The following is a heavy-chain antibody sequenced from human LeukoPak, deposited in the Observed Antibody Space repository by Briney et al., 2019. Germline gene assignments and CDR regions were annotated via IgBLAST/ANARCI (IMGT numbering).Heavy chain of an antibody. V-gene: IGHV3-66*01. CDR3: AGTFFVGSPPY. J-gene: IGHJ4*02. CDR2: IYSGGST. CDR1: GFTVSSNY. Sequence: GGSLRLTCAASGFTVSSNYMSWVRQAPGKELEWVSVIYSGGSTNYAASVKGRFTISRDNSKNTWYLQMNSRISEDAAMFYCAGTFFVGSPPYGGRGNRVTVSS.